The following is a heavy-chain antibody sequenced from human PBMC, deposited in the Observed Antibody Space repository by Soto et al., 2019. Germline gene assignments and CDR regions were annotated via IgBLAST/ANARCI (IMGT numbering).Heavy chain of an antibody. Sequence: QVQLVQSGAEVKKPGASVKVSCKASGYTFTSYYMHWVRQAPGQGLEWMGIINPSGGSTSYAQKFQGRVTMTRDTSTSTVYMELSSLRSEDTAVYYCARDLAYCGGDCYSDYYYYGMDVWGQGTTVTVSS. CDR2: INPSGGST. CDR1: GYTFTSYY. CDR3: ARDLAYCGGDCYSDYYYYGMDV. V-gene: IGHV1-46*01. J-gene: IGHJ6*02. D-gene: IGHD2-21*02.